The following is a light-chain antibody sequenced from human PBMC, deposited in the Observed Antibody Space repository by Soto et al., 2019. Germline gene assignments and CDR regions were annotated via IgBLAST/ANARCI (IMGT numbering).Light chain of an antibody. CDR1: SSDVGAYNY. Sequence: QSALTQPASASGSPGQSVTISCTGTSSDVGAYNYVSWYQQLPGKAPKLMIYDVTNRPSGVSYRFSGSKSGNTASLTISGLQAEDEADYYCSSYTTSTTLVFGGGTKLTVL. J-gene: IGLJ2*01. CDR3: SSYTTSTTLV. V-gene: IGLV2-14*01. CDR2: DVT.